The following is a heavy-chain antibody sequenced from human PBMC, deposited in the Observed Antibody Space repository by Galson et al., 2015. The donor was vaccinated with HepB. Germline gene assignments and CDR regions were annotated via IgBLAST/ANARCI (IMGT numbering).Heavy chain of an antibody. CDR3: ARVAGGSSGFNYFVPEFYFDY. Sequence: SLRLSCAVSGFAFSNYWMHWVRQGPGKGLLWVSRINSDEITTSYADFVKGRFTISRDNAKNTLYLQMNSLRPEDTAVYFCARVAGGSSGFNYFVPEFYFDYWGQGTLVTVSS. V-gene: IGHV3-74*01. CDR2: INSDEITT. J-gene: IGHJ4*02. CDR1: GFAFSNYW. D-gene: IGHD3-22*01.